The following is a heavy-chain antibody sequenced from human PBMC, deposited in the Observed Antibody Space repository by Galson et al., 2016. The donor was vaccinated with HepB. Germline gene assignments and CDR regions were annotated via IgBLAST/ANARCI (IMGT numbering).Heavy chain of an antibody. V-gene: IGHV6-1*01. Sequence: CAISGDSVSSNSAAWNWIRQSPSRGLEWLGRTYYRSRWYYDYAFSVKSRITIKPDTSKNQFSLHLNSVTPEDTAVYYCARRLRPLPAGGHYGLDVWGQGTTVTVSS. CDR1: GDSVSSNSAA. D-gene: IGHD6-13*01. CDR3: ARRLRPLPAGGHYGLDV. J-gene: IGHJ6*02. CDR2: TYYRSRWYY.